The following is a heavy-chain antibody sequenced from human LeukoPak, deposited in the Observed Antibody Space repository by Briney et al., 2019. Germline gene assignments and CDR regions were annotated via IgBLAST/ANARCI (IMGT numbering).Heavy chain of an antibody. D-gene: IGHD3-10*01. J-gene: IGHJ4*02. CDR2: INPSGGST. V-gene: IGHV1-46*01. CDR3: VVGFGELLPYFDY. CDR1: GYTFTSYY. Sequence: GASVKGSCEASGYTFTSYYMHWVRQTPGQGLEWMGIINPSGGSTSYAQKFQGRVTMTRDTSTSTVYMELSSLRSEDTAVYYCVVGFGELLPYFDYWGQGTLVTVSS.